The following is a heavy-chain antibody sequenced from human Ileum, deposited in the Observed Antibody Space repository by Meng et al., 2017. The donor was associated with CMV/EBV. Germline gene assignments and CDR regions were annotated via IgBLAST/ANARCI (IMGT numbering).Heavy chain of an antibody. Sequence: GESLKISCTASGFTFGDYAMSWVRQAPGKGLEWVGFIRSKAYGGTTEYAASVKGRFTISRDDSKSIAYLQMNSLKTEDTAVYYCTIPLLASNWFDPWGQGTLVTVSS. CDR1: GFTFGDYA. CDR2: IRSKAYGGTT. D-gene: IGHD1-26*01. CDR3: TIPLLASNWFDP. J-gene: IGHJ5*02. V-gene: IGHV3-49*04.